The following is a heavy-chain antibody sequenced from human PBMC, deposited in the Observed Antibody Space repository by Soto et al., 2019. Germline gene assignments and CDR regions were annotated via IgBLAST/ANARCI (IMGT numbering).Heavy chain of an antibody. V-gene: IGHV4-61*01. CDR3: ARSGSGSGWL. CDR1: GGSVSSGRFS. Sequence: QVQLQESGPGLVKPSETLSLTCTVSGGSVSSGRFSWSWIRQPPGKGLEWIGYIYYSGSTKYNPSLRSRVTISVDTSKNQFSLKLTSVTAADTAVYYCARSGSGSGWLGGQGTLVTVSS. J-gene: IGHJ4*02. CDR2: IYYSGST. D-gene: IGHD6-19*01.